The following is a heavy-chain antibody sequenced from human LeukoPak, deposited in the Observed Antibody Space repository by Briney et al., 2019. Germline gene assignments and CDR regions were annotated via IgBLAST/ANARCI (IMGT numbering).Heavy chain of an antibody. J-gene: IGHJ6*03. CDR2: INPNSGGT. CDR1: GYTFTGYY. V-gene: IGHV1-2*02. CDR3: ARERRLAAAGNDDYYYYYMDV. D-gene: IGHD6-13*01. Sequence: ASVKVSCKASGYTFTGYYMHWVRQAPGQGLEWMGWINPNSGGTGYAQKFQGRVTMTRNTSISTAYMELSSLRSEDTAVYYCARERRLAAAGNDDYYYYYMDVWGKGTTVTISS.